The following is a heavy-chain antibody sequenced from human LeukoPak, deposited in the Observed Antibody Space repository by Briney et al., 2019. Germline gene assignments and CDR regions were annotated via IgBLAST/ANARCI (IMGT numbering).Heavy chain of an antibody. CDR1: GFTFDDYA. Sequence: GGSLRLSCAASGFTFDDYAMHWVRQVPGKGLEWVSGITWNSDRVGYADSVKGRFTISRDNSKNTLYLQMNSLRAEDTAVYYCAKCHDYGGNSGRGFDYWGQGTLVTVSS. J-gene: IGHJ4*02. D-gene: IGHD4-23*01. CDR2: ITWNSDRV. CDR3: AKCHDYGGNSGRGFDY. V-gene: IGHV3-9*01.